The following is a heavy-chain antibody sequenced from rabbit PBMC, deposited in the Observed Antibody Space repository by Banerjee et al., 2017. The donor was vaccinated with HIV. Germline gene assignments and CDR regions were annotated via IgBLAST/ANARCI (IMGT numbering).Heavy chain of an antibody. J-gene: IGHJ4*01. CDR3: ARDLAGVIGWNFDL. CDR2: IYAGSSGNT. Sequence: QEQLVESGGDLVKPEGSLTLTCTASGFSFSSSYWICWVRQAPGKGLECIACIYAGSSGNTYYANWAKGRFTISKTSWTTVTLQMTSLTAADTATYFCARDLAGVIGWNFDLWGPGT. CDR1: GFSFSSSYW. V-gene: IGHV1S45*01. D-gene: IGHD4-1*01.